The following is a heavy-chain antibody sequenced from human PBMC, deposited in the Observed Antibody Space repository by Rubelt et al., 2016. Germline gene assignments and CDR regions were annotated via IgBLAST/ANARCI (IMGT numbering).Heavy chain of an antibody. Sequence: QVQLQQWGAGLLKPSETLSLTCAVYGGSFSGYYWNWIRQRPGEGLEWIGEINRGGGTSYNPSLKSRVTISVDMSKNQVSRKLSAVTAADTAVYYCARDVKSWYYFDYWGQGTLVTVSS. CDR3: ARDVKSWYYFDY. CDR1: GGSFSGYY. V-gene: IGHV4-34*01. CDR2: INRGGGT. D-gene: IGHD6-13*01. J-gene: IGHJ4*02.